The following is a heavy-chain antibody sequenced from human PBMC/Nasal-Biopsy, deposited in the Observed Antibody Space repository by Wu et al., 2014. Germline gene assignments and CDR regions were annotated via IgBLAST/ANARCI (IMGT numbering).Heavy chain of an antibody. CDR1: GFTFSSYA. V-gene: IGHV3-23*01. J-gene: IGHJ4*02. D-gene: IGHD3-3*02. Sequence: LRLSCAASGFTFSSYAMSWVRQAPGKGLEWVSGMSGSGGDTYYADSVRGRFTISRDNSKNTLYLQMNSLRAEDTAVYYCAKDLWPKHLTPYPFEYWGPGNPGHR. CDR3: AKDLWPKHLTPYPFEY. CDR2: MSGSGGDT.